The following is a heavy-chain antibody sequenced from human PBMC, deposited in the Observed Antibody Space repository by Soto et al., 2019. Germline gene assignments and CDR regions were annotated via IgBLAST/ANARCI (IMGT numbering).Heavy chain of an antibody. J-gene: IGHJ6*02. V-gene: IGHV2-5*02. Sequence: QITLKESGPTLVKPTQTLTLTCTFSGFSLSTSGVGVAWIRQPPGKALEWLALIYWDDDKRYRPSLETRLTNXXXTXXNQVVLTMTTMDSVDTATYYCAYLPCSGGSCYWFSYSGMDVWGQGTTVTVSS. CDR1: GFSLSTSGVG. CDR2: IYWDDDK. CDR3: AYLPCSGGSCYWFSYSGMDV. D-gene: IGHD2-15*01.